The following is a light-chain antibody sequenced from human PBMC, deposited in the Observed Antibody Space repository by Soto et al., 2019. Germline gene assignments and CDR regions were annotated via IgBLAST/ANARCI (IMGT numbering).Light chain of an antibody. CDR2: GVS. V-gene: IGKV3-15*01. CDR3: QQYNNWPHT. J-gene: IGKJ2*01. Sequence: ETVMTQSPATLCLSPGERATLSRRASQSVSSKFAWFQQKPGQAPSLLIYGVSTRATGVPVRFSGSGSGTEFTLTVNSLQYEDFAVYYCQQYNNWPHTFGQGTKV. CDR1: QSVSSK.